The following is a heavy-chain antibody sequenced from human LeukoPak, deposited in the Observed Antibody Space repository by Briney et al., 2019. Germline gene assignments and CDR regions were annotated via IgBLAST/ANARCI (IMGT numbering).Heavy chain of an antibody. Sequence: GGSLTLSCEASGFTVSSNYMSWVRQAPGKGLEWVSVIYSGGSTYYADSVKGRFTISRDNSKNTLYLQMNSLRAEDTAVYYCASGSGSYRTPYYYMDVWGTGTTVTVSS. CDR3: ASGSGSYRTPYYYMDV. D-gene: IGHD3-10*01. CDR2: IYSGGST. CDR1: GFTVSSNY. J-gene: IGHJ6*03. V-gene: IGHV3-53*01.